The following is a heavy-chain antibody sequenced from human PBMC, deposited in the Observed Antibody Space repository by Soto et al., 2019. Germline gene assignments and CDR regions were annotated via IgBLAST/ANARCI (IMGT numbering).Heavy chain of an antibody. J-gene: IGHJ4*02. Sequence: PGGSLRLSCASSEFTFSSYAMSWVRQAPGEGLEWVSTISGSGGNTFYADSVKGRFTISRDNSKNTLYFQMNSLRAEDTAVYYCARASTVTTLFDYWGQGTLVTVSS. CDR2: ISGSGGNT. D-gene: IGHD4-17*01. V-gene: IGHV3-23*01. CDR1: EFTFSSYA. CDR3: ARASTVTTLFDY.